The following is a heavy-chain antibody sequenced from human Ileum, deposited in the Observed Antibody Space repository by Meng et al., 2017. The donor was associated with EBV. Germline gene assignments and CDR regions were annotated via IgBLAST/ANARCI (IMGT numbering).Heavy chain of an antibody. J-gene: IGHJ4*02. CDR1: GGSISSSSYY. CDR2: IYYSGST. V-gene: IGHV4-39*01. Sequence: QLHWHAPGPGLVKPSETLSLTCTVSGGSISSSSYYWGWIRQPPGKGLEWIGSIYYSGSTYYNPSLKSRVTISVDTSKNQFSLKLSSVTAADTAVYYCARSIVVVPAAIYYWGQGTLVTVSS. D-gene: IGHD2-2*01. CDR3: ARSIVVVPAAIYY.